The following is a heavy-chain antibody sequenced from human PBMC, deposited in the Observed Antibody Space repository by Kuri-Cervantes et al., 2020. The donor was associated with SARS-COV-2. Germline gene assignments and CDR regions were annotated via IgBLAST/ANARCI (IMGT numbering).Heavy chain of an antibody. Sequence: SVKVSCKASGGSLFGYAFSWVRQAPGQGLEWMGEIIPLLDTTTYAQRFQGRVTITADESTSTAYMELSSLRSEDTAVYYCAHGSGYKTGLDYWGQGTLVTVSS. CDR2: IIPLLDTT. CDR1: GGSLFGYA. V-gene: IGHV1-69*13. D-gene: IGHD3-22*01. CDR3: AHGSGYKTGLDY. J-gene: IGHJ4*02.